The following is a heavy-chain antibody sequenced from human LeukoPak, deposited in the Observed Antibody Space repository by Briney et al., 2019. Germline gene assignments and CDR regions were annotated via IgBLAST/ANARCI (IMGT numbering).Heavy chain of an antibody. J-gene: IGHJ4*02. Sequence: PGGSLRLSCGASGFTFSSYWMHWVRQAPGKGLEWVSAISGSGDSTYYGDSVKGRFTISRDNSKNTLYLQMNSLRAEDTAVYYCAKTRPLDSSSWSHGDYWGQGTLVTVSS. V-gene: IGHV3-23*01. D-gene: IGHD6-13*01. CDR2: ISGSGDST. CDR3: AKTRPLDSSSWSHGDY. CDR1: GFTFSSYW.